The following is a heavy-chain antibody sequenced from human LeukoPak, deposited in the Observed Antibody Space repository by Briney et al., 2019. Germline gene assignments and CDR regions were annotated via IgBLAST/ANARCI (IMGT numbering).Heavy chain of an antibody. Sequence: PSETLSLTCTVSGGSIRSYYWSWIRQPPGEGLEWIGYMHHSGSTKHNPHLKSRVTISVDTSKSQFSLKLSSVTAADTAVYYCARHAAVEGSSGWSPLWWFDPWGQGTLVTVSS. CDR2: MHHSGST. J-gene: IGHJ5*02. D-gene: IGHD6-19*01. CDR1: GGSIRSYY. V-gene: IGHV4-59*08. CDR3: ARHAAVEGSSGWSPLWWFDP.